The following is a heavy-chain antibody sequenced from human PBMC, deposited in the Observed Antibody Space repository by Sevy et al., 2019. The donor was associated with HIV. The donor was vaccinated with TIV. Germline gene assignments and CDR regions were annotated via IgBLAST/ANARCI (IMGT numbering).Heavy chain of an antibody. CDR2: IKSKTDGGTT. Sequence: GGSLRLSCAASGFTFSNAWMSWVRQAPGKGLEWVGRIKSKTDGGTTDYAAPVKGRFTISRDDSKNTLYLQMNSLKPEDTAVYYCTTDNQLIMVRGVKNYYGMDVWGQGTTVTVSS. CDR3: TTDNQLIMVRGVKNYYGMDV. CDR1: GFTFSNAW. D-gene: IGHD3-10*01. J-gene: IGHJ6*02. V-gene: IGHV3-15*01.